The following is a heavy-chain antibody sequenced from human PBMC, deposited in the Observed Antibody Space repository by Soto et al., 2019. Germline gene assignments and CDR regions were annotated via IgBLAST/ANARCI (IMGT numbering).Heavy chain of an antibody. CDR3: GVVPAAKESNGMDV. J-gene: IGHJ6*02. V-gene: IGHV5-10-1*01. Sequence: PGESLKISCKGSGYSFTSYWISWVRQMPGKSLEWMGRIDPSDSYTNYSPSFQGHVTTSADKSISTAYLQWSSLKASDTAMYYCGVVPAAKESNGMDVWGQGNTVTISS. CDR1: GYSFTSYW. CDR2: IDPSDSYT. D-gene: IGHD2-2*01.